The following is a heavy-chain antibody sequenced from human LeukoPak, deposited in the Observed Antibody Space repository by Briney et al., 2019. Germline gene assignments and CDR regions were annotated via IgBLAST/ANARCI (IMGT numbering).Heavy chain of an antibody. CDR1: GYSISSGYY. CDR2: INHSGST. V-gene: IGHV4-38-2*02. J-gene: IGHJ4*02. Sequence: SSETLCLTCTVSGYSISSGYYWGWIRQPPGKGLEWIGEINHSGSTNYNPSLKSRVTISVDTSKNQFSLKLSSVTAADTAVYYCARGKLGSSLVYWGQGTLVTVSS. D-gene: IGHD6-13*01. CDR3: ARGKLGSSLVY.